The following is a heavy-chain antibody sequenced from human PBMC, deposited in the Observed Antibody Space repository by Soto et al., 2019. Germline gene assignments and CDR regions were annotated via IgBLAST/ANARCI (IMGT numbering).Heavy chain of an antibody. Sequence: GGSLRLSCAASGFTFDDYTMHWVRQAPGKGLEWVSLISWDGGSTYYADSVKGRFTISRDNSKNSLYLQMNSLRTEDTALYYCAKEDTAMDNYYYYGMDVWGQGTTVTVSS. CDR1: GFTFDDYT. V-gene: IGHV3-43*01. CDR3: AKEDTAMDNYYYYGMDV. J-gene: IGHJ6*02. CDR2: ISWDGGST. D-gene: IGHD5-18*01.